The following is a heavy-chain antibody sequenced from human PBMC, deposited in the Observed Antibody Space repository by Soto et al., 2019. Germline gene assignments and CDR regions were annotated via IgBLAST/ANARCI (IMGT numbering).Heavy chain of an antibody. V-gene: IGHV3-7*01. CDR2: IKQHGNDK. CDR1: GFTFSSYA. CDR3: ESAPYGAAWYVHFFDN. Sequence: GGSLRLSFAASGFTFSSYAMHWVLQAPGKGLDWVADIKQHGNDKYYADSVKGRLITSTDNAKNSLYLKMERMGAEDTDVYYCESAPYGAAWYVHFFDNWGQGTLVTVSS. D-gene: IGHD6-13*01. J-gene: IGHJ4*02.